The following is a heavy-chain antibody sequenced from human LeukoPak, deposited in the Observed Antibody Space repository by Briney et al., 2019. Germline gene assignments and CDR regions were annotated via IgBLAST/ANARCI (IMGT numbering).Heavy chain of an antibody. V-gene: IGHV3-48*03. CDR1: GFTFSNYE. CDR2: ISSRDSII. D-gene: IGHD2-15*01. J-gene: IGHJ4*02. CDR3: ATGGACSGGSCYGYFDY. Sequence: PGGSLRLSCAASGFTFSNYEMNWVRQAPGKGLEWVSYISSRDSIIYYADYVKGRSTISRDNAKNSLYLQMNSLRAEDTAVYYCATGGACSGGSCYGYFDYWGQGTLVTVSS.